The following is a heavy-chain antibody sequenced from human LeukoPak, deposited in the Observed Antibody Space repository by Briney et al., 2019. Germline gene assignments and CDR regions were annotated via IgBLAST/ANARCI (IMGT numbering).Heavy chain of an antibody. CDR2: IYYSGST. D-gene: IGHD5-18*01. V-gene: IGHV4-59*01. CDR1: GGSISSYY. Sequence: SETLSLTCTVSGGSISSYYWSWIRQPPGKGLEEIGYIYYSGSTNYNPSLKSRVTISVDTSKNQFSLKLSSVTAADTAVYYCARGGSYGQPYYFDYWGQGTLVTVSS. CDR3: ARGGSYGQPYYFDY. J-gene: IGHJ4*02.